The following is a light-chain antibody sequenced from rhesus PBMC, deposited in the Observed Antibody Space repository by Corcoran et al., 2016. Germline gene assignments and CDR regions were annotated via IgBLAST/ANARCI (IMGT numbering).Light chain of an antibody. J-gene: IGKJ3*01. CDR2: KAS. Sequence: DIQMTQSPSSLSASVGDTVNISCRASQSISSWLDWYQQKPGKAPKLLIYKASNLQSGVPSRFSGSGSVTDFTPTINSLQPDNFATYCCLHYTTTPFTFGPGTKLNI. CDR1: QSISSW. V-gene: IGKV1-22*01. CDR3: LHYTTTPFT.